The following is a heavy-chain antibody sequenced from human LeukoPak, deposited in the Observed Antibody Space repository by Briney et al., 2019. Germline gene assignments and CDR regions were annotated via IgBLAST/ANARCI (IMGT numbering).Heavy chain of an antibody. Sequence: GGSLRLSCAASGFTFSSYGMHWVRQAPGKGLEWVAFIRYDGSNKYYADSVKGRFTISRDNSKNTLYLQMNSLRAEDTAVYYCAKNFWSDKYYYYYMDVWGKGTTVTVSS. CDR2: IRYDGSNK. CDR1: GFTFSSYG. V-gene: IGHV3-30*02. CDR3: AKNFWSDKYYYYYMDV. D-gene: IGHD3-3*01. J-gene: IGHJ6*03.